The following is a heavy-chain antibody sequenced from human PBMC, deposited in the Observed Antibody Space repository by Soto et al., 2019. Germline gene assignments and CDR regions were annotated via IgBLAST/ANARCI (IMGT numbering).Heavy chain of an antibody. CDR1: GGSISSYY. Sequence: SETLSLTCTVSGGSISSYYWSWIRQPPGKGLEWIGYIYYSGSTNYNPSLKSRVTISVDTSKNQFSLKLSSVTAADTAVYYCAVGAGYCSGGSCYDYWGQGTLVTVSS. J-gene: IGHJ4*02. D-gene: IGHD2-15*01. CDR3: AVGAGYCSGGSCYDY. V-gene: IGHV4-59*01. CDR2: IYYSGST.